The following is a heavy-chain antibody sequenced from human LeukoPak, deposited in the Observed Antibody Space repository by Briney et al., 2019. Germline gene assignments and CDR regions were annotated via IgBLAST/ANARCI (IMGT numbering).Heavy chain of an antibody. D-gene: IGHD1-26*01. CDR2: ISWNSGSI. CDR3: AKDGAPTREWELPPRGWFDP. J-gene: IGHJ5*02. V-gene: IGHV3-9*01. Sequence: GGSLRLSCAASGFTFDDYAMHWVRQAPGKGLEWVSGISWNSGSIGYADSVKGRFTISRDNAKNSLYLQMNSLRAEDTALYYCAKDGAPTREWELPPRGWFDPWGQGTLVTVSS. CDR1: GFTFDDYA.